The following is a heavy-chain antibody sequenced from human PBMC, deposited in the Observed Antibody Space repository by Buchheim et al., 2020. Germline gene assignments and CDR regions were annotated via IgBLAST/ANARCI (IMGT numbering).Heavy chain of an antibody. V-gene: IGHV3-74*01. CDR3: ARDLSGSQDY. CDR1: GFTLRTYW. D-gene: IGHD1-26*01. Sequence: EVQLEESGGGLVQPGGSLRLSCAASGFTLRTYWMHWVRQAPGKGLEWVSRINEDGSFTNYADSVKGRFTISGDNADSTLYLQMTSLRVEDTAMYYCARDLSGSQDYWGQGTL. J-gene: IGHJ4*02. CDR2: INEDGSFT.